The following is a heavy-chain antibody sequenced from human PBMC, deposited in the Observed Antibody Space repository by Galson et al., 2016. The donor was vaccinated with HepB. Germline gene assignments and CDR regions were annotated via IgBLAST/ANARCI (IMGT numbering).Heavy chain of an antibody. J-gene: IGHJ6*04. D-gene: IGHD2-2*01. CDR3: ASPPLAGCTKTSCYLGTPNGVDV. Sequence: SLRLSCAASGIIFRSYGMHWVRQAPGKGLEWVAVISFDSSNKFYANSVKGRFAVSRDNSKNTVHLQMGSLRAEDTAVYYCASPPLAGCTKTSCYLGTPNGVDVWGKGTTVIVSS. V-gene: IGHV3-30*03. CDR1: GIIFRSYG. CDR2: ISFDSSNK.